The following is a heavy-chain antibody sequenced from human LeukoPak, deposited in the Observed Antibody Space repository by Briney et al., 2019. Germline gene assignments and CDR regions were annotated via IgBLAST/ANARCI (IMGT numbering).Heavy chain of an antibody. V-gene: IGHV4-59*11. CDR1: GGSISSHY. Sequence: PSETLSLTCTVSGGSISSHYWSWIRHPPGKGLECLGYLHNSGSTNYNPSLKSRVTISVDTSKNQFSLKLNSVTAADTALYYCAREGGLIPSIAAARPFDYWGQGTLVTVSS. J-gene: IGHJ4*02. CDR2: LHNSGST. D-gene: IGHD6-13*01. CDR3: AREGGLIPSIAAARPFDY.